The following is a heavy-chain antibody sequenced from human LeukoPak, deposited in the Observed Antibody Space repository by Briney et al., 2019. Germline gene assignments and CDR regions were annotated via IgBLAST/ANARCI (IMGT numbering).Heavy chain of an antibody. CDR2: IYSSGTT. D-gene: IGHD5-12*01. CDR3: ARQGWLRTNYMDV. Sequence: PSETLSLTCIVSGGSLHRSFWTWVRQPPGKGLQWIGRIYSSGTTDYSPSLKSRLTISIDTSMNQFSLRLASVTAADTAVYYCARQGWLRTNYMDVWGKGTTVTVSS. J-gene: IGHJ6*03. CDR1: GGSLHRSF. V-gene: IGHV4-59*01.